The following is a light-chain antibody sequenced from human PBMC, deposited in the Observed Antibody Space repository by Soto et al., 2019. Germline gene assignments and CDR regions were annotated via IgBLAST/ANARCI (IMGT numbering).Light chain of an antibody. CDR1: QSFTSTS. V-gene: IGKV3-20*01. Sequence: EIVLTQSPGTLSLSPGERATLSCRASQSFTSTSLAWYQQKPGQAPRLLISGAARRAAGIPARFSGSGSGTDFTLTISRLESEDLAVYYCQQYDSSPRTFGQGTRVEIK. CDR2: GAA. J-gene: IGKJ1*01. CDR3: QQYDSSPRT.